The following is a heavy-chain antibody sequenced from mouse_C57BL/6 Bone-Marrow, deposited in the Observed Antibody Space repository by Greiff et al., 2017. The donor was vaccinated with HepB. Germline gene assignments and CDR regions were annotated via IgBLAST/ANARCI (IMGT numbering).Heavy chain of an antibody. CDR3: AREYGNYLSY. CDR2: IDPSDSET. Sequence: QVQLQQPGAELVRPGSSVKLSCKASGYTFTSYWMHWVKQRPKQGLEWIGNIDPSDSETHYNQKFKDKATLTVDKSSSTAYMQLSSLTSEDSAVYYCAREYGNYLSYWGQGTLVTVSA. J-gene: IGHJ3*01. D-gene: IGHD2-10*02. CDR1: GYTFTSYW. V-gene: IGHV1-52*01.